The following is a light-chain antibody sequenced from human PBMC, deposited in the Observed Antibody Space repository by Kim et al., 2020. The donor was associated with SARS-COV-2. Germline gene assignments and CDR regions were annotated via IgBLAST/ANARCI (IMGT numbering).Light chain of an antibody. V-gene: IGLV1-51*01. Sequence: QKVTISCSGSSSNVGNTYVSWYQQLPGTAPKLLIYDNNKRPSGIPVRFSGSESGTSATLGITGLQTGDEADYYCGTWDSSLSAVWVFGGGTQLTVL. CDR3: GTWDSSLSAVWV. CDR2: DNN. CDR1: SSNVGNTY. J-gene: IGLJ3*02.